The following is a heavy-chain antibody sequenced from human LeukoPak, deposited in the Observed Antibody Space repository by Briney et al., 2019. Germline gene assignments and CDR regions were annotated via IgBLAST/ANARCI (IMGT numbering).Heavy chain of an antibody. D-gene: IGHD4-17*01. Sequence: ASVKVSCKASGYTFSTYGISWVRQAPGQGLEWMGWIIPILDLAHYTQKFQGRLTITADKSTNTSYMELTSLTAEDTAVYYCATPSRTEDGDYGVCWGQGTLVTVSS. J-gene: IGHJ4*02. CDR1: GYTFSTYG. CDR2: IIPILDLA. V-gene: IGHV1-69*10. CDR3: ATPSRTEDGDYGVC.